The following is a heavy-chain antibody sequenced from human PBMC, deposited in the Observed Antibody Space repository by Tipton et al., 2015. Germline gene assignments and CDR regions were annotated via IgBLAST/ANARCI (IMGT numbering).Heavy chain of an antibody. CDR1: GGSFSSSG. V-gene: IGHV1-69*01. CDR2: IIPIFGTT. J-gene: IGHJ6*02. CDR3: VRHSDYGMDV. Sequence: QLVQSGAEVKKPGSSVKVSCKASGGSFSSSGISWVRQAPGQGLEWMGGIIPIFGTTSYAQKFQGRVTMTADESTSTAYMEVSSLKASDTAMYYCVRHSDYGMDVRGQGTTVTVSS.